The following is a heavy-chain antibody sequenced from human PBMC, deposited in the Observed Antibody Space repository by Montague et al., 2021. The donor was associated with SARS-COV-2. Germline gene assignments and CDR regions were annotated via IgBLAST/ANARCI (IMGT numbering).Heavy chain of an antibody. CDR1: GGSITNNIDY. D-gene: IGHD2-21*02. Sequence: SETLSLTCTVSGGSITNNIDYWSCIRQPLGKGLEWIGSIYYTGNTYYNPSLKSRATISLDTSKNQFSLKLASATAADTAVYYCAREIVVVTAHFDFWGQGIVVTVSA. V-gene: IGHV4-39*02. CDR3: AREIVVVTAHFDF. CDR2: IYYTGNT. J-gene: IGHJ4*02.